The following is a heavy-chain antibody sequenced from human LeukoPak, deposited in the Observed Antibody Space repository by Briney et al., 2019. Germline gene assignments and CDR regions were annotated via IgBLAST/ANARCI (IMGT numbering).Heavy chain of an antibody. D-gene: IGHD3-10*01. CDR3: ARRVWFGESSHWSSDL. Sequence: PSETLSLTCAVYGGSFSGYYWSWIRQPPGKGREWGGEINDSGSTSYNTSLKRRVTISINTSTNQFSLKLSSVTAADTAVFYCARRVWFGESSHWSSDLWGRGTLVTVSS. V-gene: IGHV4-34*01. CDR2: INDSGST. CDR1: GGSFSGYY. J-gene: IGHJ2*01.